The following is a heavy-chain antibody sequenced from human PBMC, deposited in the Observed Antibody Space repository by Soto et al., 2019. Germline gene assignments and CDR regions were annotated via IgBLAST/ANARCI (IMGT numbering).Heavy chain of an antibody. D-gene: IGHD3-3*01. J-gene: IGHJ5*02. CDR1: GYTFTSYG. CDR2: ISAYNGNT. Sequence: ASVNVSCKASGYTFTSYGISWVRQAPGQGLEWMGWISAYNGNTNYAQKLQGRVTMTTDTSTSTAYMELRSLRSDDTAVYYCAHTQIYDFWSGFNWFDPWGKGTLVTVSS. CDR3: AHTQIYDFWSGFNWFDP. V-gene: IGHV1-18*01.